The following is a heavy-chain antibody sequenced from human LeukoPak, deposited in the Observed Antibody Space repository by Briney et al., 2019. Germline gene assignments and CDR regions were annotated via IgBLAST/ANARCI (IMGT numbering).Heavy chain of an antibody. CDR1: GYTFTGYY. D-gene: IGHD4-17*01. CDR2: INPNSGGT. J-gene: IGHJ5*02. Sequence: ASVKVSCKASGYTFTGYYMHWVRQAPGQGLGWMGWINPNSGGTNYAQKFQGRVTMTRDTSISTAYMELSRLRSDDTAVYYCARLFGDYGWFDPWGQGTLVTVSS. CDR3: ARLFGDYGWFDP. V-gene: IGHV1-2*02.